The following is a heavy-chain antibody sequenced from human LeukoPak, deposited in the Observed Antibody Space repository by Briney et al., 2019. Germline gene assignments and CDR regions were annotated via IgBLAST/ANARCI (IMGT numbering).Heavy chain of an antibody. CDR3: ARAGNGATVDP. CDR1: GGSISSGGYS. Sequence: SETLSLTCTVSGGSISSGGYSWSWIRQHPGKGLEWIGYIYYSGSTYYNPSLKSRVTISVDTSKNQFSLKLSSVTAADTAVYYCARAGNGATVDPWGQGTLVTVSS. V-gene: IGHV4-31*03. D-gene: IGHD5-24*01. J-gene: IGHJ5*02. CDR2: IYYSGST.